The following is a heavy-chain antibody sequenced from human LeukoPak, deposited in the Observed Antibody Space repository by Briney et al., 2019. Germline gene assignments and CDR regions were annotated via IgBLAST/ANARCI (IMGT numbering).Heavy chain of an antibody. D-gene: IGHD5-24*01. CDR3: AKDEMATIDY. CDR2: ISVDGGST. CDR1: GFTFDDYA. J-gene: IGHJ4*02. Sequence: PGGSLRLSCAASGFTFDDYAMHWVRHAPGKGLEWVSLISVDGGSTYYADSVKGRFTISRDNSKNSLYLQMNSLRTEDTALYYCAKDEMATIDYWGQGTLVTVSS. V-gene: IGHV3-43*02.